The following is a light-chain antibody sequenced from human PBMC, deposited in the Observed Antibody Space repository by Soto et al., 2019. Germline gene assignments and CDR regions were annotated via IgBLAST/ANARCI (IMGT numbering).Light chain of an antibody. J-gene: IGLJ2*01. CDR1: SSDVGGYNY. Sequence: QSALTQPRSVSGSPGQSVTISCTGTSSDVGGYNYVSWYQQHPGKAPKLMIYEVNRRPSGVPDRFSGSKSGNTASLTVSGLQDEDEADYYCSSFGGSNDVLFGGGTKLTVL. V-gene: IGLV2-8*01. CDR2: EVN. CDR3: SSFGGSNDVL.